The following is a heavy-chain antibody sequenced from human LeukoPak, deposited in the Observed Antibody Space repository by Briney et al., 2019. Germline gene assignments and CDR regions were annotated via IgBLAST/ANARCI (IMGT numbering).Heavy chain of an antibody. CDR2: IKEDGSEK. Sequence: PGGSLRLSRAASGFTFSSYWMSWVRQAPGKGLEWVANIKEDGSEKYYVDSVKGRFTVFRDNAKKSLYLQMNSLRDEDTAVYYCATPMRFDYWGQGTLVTVSS. CDR3: ATPMRFDY. J-gene: IGHJ4*02. CDR1: GFTFSSYW. V-gene: IGHV3-7*05.